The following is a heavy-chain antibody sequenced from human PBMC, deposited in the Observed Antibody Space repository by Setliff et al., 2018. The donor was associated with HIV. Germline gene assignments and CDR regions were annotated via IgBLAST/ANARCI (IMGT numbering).Heavy chain of an antibody. J-gene: IGHJ4*02. CDR1: GFTFSAYA. V-gene: IGHV3-23*01. Sequence: LRLSCAASGFTFSAYAMTWVRRAPGKGLEWVSATTSNGRTTDYAESVRGRFTLSRDNSRNTLYLHMTSLRAEDTAIYYCAKAWGSGYPSFESALMFDVWGQGTLVTVSS. CDR3: AKAWGSGYPSFESALMFDV. D-gene: IGHD3-3*01. CDR2: TTSNGRTT.